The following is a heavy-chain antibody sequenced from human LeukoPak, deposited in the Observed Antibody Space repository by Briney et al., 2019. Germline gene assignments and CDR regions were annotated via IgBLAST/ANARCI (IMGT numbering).Heavy chain of an antibody. CDR3: ARDGQLGESYYYGMDV. CDR1: GYTFTGYY. CDR2: INPNSGGT. J-gene: IGHJ6*02. Sequence: ASVKVSCKASGYTFTGYYMHWVRQAPGQGLEWMGWINPNSGGTNYAQKFQGRVTMTRDTSISTAYMELSRLRSDDMAVYYCARDGQLGESYYYGMDVWGQGTTVTVSS. D-gene: IGHD3-16*01. V-gene: IGHV1-2*02.